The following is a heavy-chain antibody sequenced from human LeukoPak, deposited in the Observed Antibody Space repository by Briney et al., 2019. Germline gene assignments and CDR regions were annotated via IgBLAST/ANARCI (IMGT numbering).Heavy chain of an antibody. CDR3: ARDRMLLFSVSDAFDI. CDR1: GGSISSGSYY. Sequence: SETLSLTCTVSGGSISSGSYYWGWIRQPPGKGLEWIGSIYYSGSTYYNPSLKSRVTISVDTSKNQFSLRLSSVTAADTAVYYCARDRMLLFSVSDAFDIWGQGTMVTVSS. V-gene: IGHV4-39*02. D-gene: IGHD2-2*01. CDR2: IYYSGST. J-gene: IGHJ3*02.